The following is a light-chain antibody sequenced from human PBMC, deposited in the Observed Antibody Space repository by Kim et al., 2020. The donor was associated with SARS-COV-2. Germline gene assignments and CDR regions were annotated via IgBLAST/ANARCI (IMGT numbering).Light chain of an antibody. V-gene: IGKV3D-20*01. Sequence: LIPVQSPTLSCGTIHTMSSIYLAWNQQKPCMAPRLLIYDTSNRATGIPDRFSVSGSGTDFTLTISRLEPEEFAVYYCHQYSTSPNFGQGTRLEFK. CDR1: HTMSSIY. CDR2: DTS. CDR3: HQYSTSPN. J-gene: IGKJ5*01.